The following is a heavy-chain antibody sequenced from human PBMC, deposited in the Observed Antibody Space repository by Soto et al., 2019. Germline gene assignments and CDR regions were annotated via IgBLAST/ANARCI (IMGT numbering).Heavy chain of an antibody. Sequence: GGSLRLSCAASGFIFSNFGMHWVRQAPGKGLEWVAVIWCDGSNEYYADSVKGRFTISKDNSKSTLYLQMNSLRAEDTAVYYCARDDIPGIAVSTYGMDVWGQGTTVTVSS. V-gene: IGHV3-33*01. D-gene: IGHD6-19*01. CDR2: IWCDGSNE. CDR1: GFIFSNFG. CDR3: ARDDIPGIAVSTYGMDV. J-gene: IGHJ6*02.